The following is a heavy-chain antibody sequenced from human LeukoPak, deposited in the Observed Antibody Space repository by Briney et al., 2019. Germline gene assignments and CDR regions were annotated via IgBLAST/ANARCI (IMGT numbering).Heavy chain of an antibody. D-gene: IGHD3-10*01. Sequence: GGSLRLSCAASGFTFSTYSMNWVRQTPGKGVEWGSYISSSSSRTMYYADSGKGRFTISRDNANNSLSLQMYSLRAEDTAVYYCARLQGSGSFSSFDYWGQGTLVTVSS. CDR1: GFTFSTYS. CDR2: ISSSSSRTM. J-gene: IGHJ4*02. CDR3: ARLQGSGSFSSFDY. V-gene: IGHV3-48*01.